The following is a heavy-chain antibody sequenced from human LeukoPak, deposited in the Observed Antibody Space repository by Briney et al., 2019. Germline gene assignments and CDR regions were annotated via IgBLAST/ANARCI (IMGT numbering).Heavy chain of an antibody. Sequence: KPSETLPLTCAVYGGSFSGYYWSWIRQPPGKGLEWIGEINHSGSTNYNPSLKSRVTISVDTSKNQFSLKLSSVTAADTAVYYCARRLLRYFDRLWHGPAYFDYWGQGTLVTVSS. CDR3: ARRLLRYFDRLWHGPAYFDY. J-gene: IGHJ4*02. CDR2: INHSGST. V-gene: IGHV4-34*01. CDR1: GGSFSGYY. D-gene: IGHD3-9*01.